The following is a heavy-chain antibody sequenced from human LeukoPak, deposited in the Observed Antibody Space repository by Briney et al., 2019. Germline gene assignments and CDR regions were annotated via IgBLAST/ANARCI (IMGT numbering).Heavy chain of an antibody. CDR2: IRYDGSNK. Sequence: GGSLRLSCAASGFTFSSYGMHWVRQAPGKGLEWVAFIRYDGSNKYYADSVKGRFTISRDNGKNSLYLQMNSLRTEDTALYYCAKDAMRGSGYLDYWGQGTLVTVSS. D-gene: IGHD2-15*01. CDR1: GFTFSSYG. CDR3: AKDAMRGSGYLDY. V-gene: IGHV3-30*02. J-gene: IGHJ4*02.